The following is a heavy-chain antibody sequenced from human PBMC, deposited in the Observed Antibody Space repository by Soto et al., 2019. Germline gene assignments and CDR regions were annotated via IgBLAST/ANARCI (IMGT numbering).Heavy chain of an antibody. CDR2: ISGGGGGT. J-gene: IGHJ4*02. D-gene: IGHD4-17*01. CDR1: GFTFSNYA. Sequence: EVQLLESGGGLVQPGGSLRLSCAASGFTFSNYAMSWARQAPGKGLEWVSSISGGGGGTYYTDSVKGRFTISRDNSKTALYLQMNSLRVEDTAVYYCAKEGVTVIDSRSLYFFDDWGQGTLVTVPS. V-gene: IGHV3-23*01. CDR3: AKEGVTVIDSRSLYFFDD.